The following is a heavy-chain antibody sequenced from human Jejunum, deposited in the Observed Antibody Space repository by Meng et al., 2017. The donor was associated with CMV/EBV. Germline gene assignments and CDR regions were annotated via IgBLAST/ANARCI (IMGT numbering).Heavy chain of an antibody. Sequence: FTDKHLHWVRRAPGQGLEWMGWLTPKTGGTFYAQKFQGRVTMTGDTSMSTAYMELRRLTADDTAVYFCARAPFNYYDSSADPPDYWGQGTLVTVSS. CDR1: FTDKH. D-gene: IGHD3-22*01. V-gene: IGHV1-2*02. CDR3: ARAPFNYYDSSADPPDY. J-gene: IGHJ4*02. CDR2: LTPKTGGT.